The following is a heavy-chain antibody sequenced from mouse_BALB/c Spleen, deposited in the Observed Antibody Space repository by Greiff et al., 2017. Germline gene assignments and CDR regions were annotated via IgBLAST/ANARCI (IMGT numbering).Heavy chain of an antibody. J-gene: IGHJ2*01. V-gene: IGHV5-9-3*01. D-gene: IGHD1-2*01. CDR2: ISSGGSYT. CDR1: GFTFSSYA. Sequence: EVMLVESGGGLVKPGGSLKLSCTASGFTFSSYAMSWVRQTPEKRLEWVATISSGGSYTYYPDSVKGRFTISRDNAKNTLYLQMSSLRSEDTAMYYCARHHCGFDYWGQGTTLTVSS. CDR3: ARHHCGFDY.